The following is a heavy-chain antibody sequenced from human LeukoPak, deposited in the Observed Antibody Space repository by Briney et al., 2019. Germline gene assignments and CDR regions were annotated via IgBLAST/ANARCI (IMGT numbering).Heavy chain of an antibody. CDR3: ARSKYYYGSGSYPAFLSNYYYYMDV. V-gene: IGHV4-4*07. J-gene: IGHJ6*03. D-gene: IGHD3-10*01. CDR2: IYTSGST. CDR1: GGSISSYY. Sequence: SETLSLTCTVSGGSISSYYWSWIRQPAGKGLEWIGRIYTSGSTSYNPSLKSRVTMSVDTSKNQFSLKLSSVTAADTAVYYCARSKYYYGSGSYPAFLSNYYYYMDVWGKGTTVTVSS.